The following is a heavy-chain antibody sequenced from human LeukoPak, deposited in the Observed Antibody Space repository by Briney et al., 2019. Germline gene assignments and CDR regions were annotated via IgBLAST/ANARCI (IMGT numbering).Heavy chain of an antibody. J-gene: IGHJ6*02. CDR1: GGSMSGFF. D-gene: IGHD3-10*01. V-gene: IGHV4-59*01. CDR2: IYYSGSST. Sequence: SETLSLTCTVSGGSMSGFFWTWIRQPPGRELEWIGSIYYSGSSTKYNPSLKSLVTISVDTSKSQFSLNLDSATAADTAVYYCARTSRHFYGSGTNLTPWPAGMDVWGQGTTVTVSS. CDR3: ARTSRHFYGSGTNLTPWPAGMDV.